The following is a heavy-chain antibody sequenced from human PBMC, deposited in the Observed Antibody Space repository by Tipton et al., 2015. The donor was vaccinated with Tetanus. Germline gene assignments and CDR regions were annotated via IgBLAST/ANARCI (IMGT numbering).Heavy chain of an antibody. CDR2: IYYSGNS. CDR1: GGSIRSSNW. Sequence: TLSLTCAVSGGSIRSSNWWSWVRQTPGKGLEWIGYIYYSGNSDYNPSLKSRVTLSVDTSNNQFSLKLNSVTAADTAVYSCAGGLVRWYEPWGRGTLVTVSS. D-gene: IGHD3-10*01. CDR3: AGGLVRWYEP. V-gene: IGHV4-4*01. J-gene: IGHJ5*02.